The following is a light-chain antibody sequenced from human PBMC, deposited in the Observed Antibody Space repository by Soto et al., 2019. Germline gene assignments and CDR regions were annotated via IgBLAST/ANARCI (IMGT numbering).Light chain of an antibody. CDR1: QTVSDD. V-gene: IGKV3-15*01. J-gene: IGKJ3*01. CDR2: GAS. Sequence: EIVMTQSPATLFVSPGERATLSCRASQTVSDDLVWYQQKHGQAPRLLIYGASTRATDIPARFSGGGSGTEFTLTISSLQSEDSAIYYCQQYHDWPPITFGPGTKVNI. CDR3: QQYHDWPPIT.